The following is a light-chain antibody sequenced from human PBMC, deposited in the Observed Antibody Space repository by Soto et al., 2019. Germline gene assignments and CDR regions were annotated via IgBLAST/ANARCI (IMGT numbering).Light chain of an antibody. V-gene: IGKV3-20*01. CDR1: QSVSSSY. J-gene: IGKJ2*01. CDR3: QQYGSSFYT. CDR2: GAS. Sequence: EIVLTQSPGTLSLSPGERATVSCRASQSVSSSYLAWYQQKPGQAPRLLIYGASSRATGIPDRFSGSGSGTDFTLPISRLEPEDFAVYYCQQYGSSFYTFGQGTKLEIK.